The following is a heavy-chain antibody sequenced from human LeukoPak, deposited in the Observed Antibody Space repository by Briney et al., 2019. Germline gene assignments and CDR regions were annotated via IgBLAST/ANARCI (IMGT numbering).Heavy chain of an antibody. J-gene: IGHJ4*02. CDR3: ARGAYEITFGGVLYYFDY. V-gene: IGHV3-33*01. Sequence: GGSLRLSCAASGFTFSSYGMHWVRQAPGKGLKWVAVIWYDGSNKYYADSVKGRFTISRDNSKNTLYLQMNSLRAEDTAVYYCARGAYEITFGGVLYYFDYWGQGTLVTVSS. D-gene: IGHD3-16*01. CDR2: IWYDGSNK. CDR1: GFTFSSYG.